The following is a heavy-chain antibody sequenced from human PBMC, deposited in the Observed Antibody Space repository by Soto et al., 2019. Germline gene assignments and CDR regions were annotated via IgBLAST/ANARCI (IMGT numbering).Heavy chain of an antibody. CDR3: ASRTPNRYDSSGFYYPMDV. CDR2: INHSGST. Sequence: PSETLSLTCAVYGGSFSGYYWSWIRQPPGKGLEWIGEINHSGSTNYNPSLKSRVTISVDTSKNQFSLKLSSVTAADTAVYYCASRTPNRYDSSGFYYPMDVWGQGTTVT. J-gene: IGHJ6*02. D-gene: IGHD3-22*01. V-gene: IGHV4-34*01. CDR1: GGSFSGYY.